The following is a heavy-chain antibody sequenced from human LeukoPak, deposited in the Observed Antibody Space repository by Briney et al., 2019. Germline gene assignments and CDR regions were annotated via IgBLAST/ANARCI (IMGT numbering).Heavy chain of an antibody. CDR1: GFTFTTYA. CDR3: AKDSAKKYDDY. J-gene: IGHJ4*02. D-gene: IGHD2/OR15-2a*01. Sequence: GGSLRLSCGASGFTFTTYAMTWVRQAPGKGLEWVSSITGSGGSTYYGDSVKGRFTISRDNSKNTLYLQMNSLRAEDTAVYYCAKDSAKKYDDYWGQGTLVTVSS. CDR2: ITGSGGST. V-gene: IGHV3-23*01.